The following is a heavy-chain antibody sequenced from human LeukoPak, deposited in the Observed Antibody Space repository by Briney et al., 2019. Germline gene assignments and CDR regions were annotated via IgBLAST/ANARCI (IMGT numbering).Heavy chain of an antibody. CDR1: GGTFSSYA. D-gene: IGHD3-16*02. V-gene: IGHV1-69*04. CDR2: IIPILGIA. CDR3: ASFIDYVWGSYRYTSAAAWAIFDY. Sequence: SVKVSCKASGGTFSSYAISWVRQAPGQGLEWMGRIIPILGIANYAQKFQGRVTVTADKSTSTAYMELSSLRSEDTAVYYCASFIDYVWGSYRYTSAAAWAIFDYWGQGTLVTVSS. J-gene: IGHJ4*02.